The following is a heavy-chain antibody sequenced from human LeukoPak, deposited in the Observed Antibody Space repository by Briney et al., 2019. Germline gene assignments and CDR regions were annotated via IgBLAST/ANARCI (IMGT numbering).Heavy chain of an antibody. Sequence: SETLSLTCAVYGGSFSGYYRSWIRQPPGKGLEWIGEINHSGSTNYNPSLKSRVTISVDTSKNQFSLKLSSVTAADTAVYYCARDRITMIVVVTLDYGMDVWGQGTTVTVSS. CDR1: GGSFSGYY. CDR2: INHSGST. V-gene: IGHV4-34*01. D-gene: IGHD3-22*01. CDR3: ARDRITMIVVVTLDYGMDV. J-gene: IGHJ6*02.